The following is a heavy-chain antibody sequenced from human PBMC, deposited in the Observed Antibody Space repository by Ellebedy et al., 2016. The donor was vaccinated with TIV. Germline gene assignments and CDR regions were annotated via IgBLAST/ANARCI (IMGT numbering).Heavy chain of an antibody. CDR3: ARGLLGGGYDISSVLGY. CDR1: GFTFSSYA. V-gene: IGHV3-30-3*01. D-gene: IGHD5-12*01. J-gene: IGHJ4*02. Sequence: GGSLRLSXAASGFTFSSYAMHWVRQAPGKGLEWVAVISYDGSNKYYADSVKGRFTISRDNSKNTLYLQMNSLRAEDTAVYYCARGLLGGGYDISSVLGYWGQGTLVTVSS. CDR2: ISYDGSNK.